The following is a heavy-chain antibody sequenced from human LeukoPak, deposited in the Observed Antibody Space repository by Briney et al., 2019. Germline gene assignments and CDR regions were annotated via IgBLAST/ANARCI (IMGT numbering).Heavy chain of an antibody. D-gene: IGHD3-22*01. Sequence: KSGGSLRLSCAASGFTFNNVWMNWGRQAPGKGLEWVGRIKSKTNGGTTEYAAPVKGRFTILRDDSKNTLYLQMNSLKTEDTAVYYCMLGSGSYDSSDFDYWGQGTLVTVSS. J-gene: IGHJ4*02. CDR2: IKSKTNGGTT. V-gene: IGHV3-15*07. CDR3: MLGSGSYDSSDFDY. CDR1: GFTFNNVW.